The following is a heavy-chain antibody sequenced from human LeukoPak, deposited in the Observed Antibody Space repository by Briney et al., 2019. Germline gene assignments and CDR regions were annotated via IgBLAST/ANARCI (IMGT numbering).Heavy chain of an antibody. CDR2: ICYDGSNK. CDR3: ARGGGGVHYYDSSGYYYPFDY. CDR1: GFTFSSYG. Sequence: PGRSLRLSCAASGFTFSSYGMHWVRQAPGKGLEWVAVICYDGSNKYYADSEKGRFTISRDNSKNTLYLQMNSLRAEDTAVYYCARGGGGVHYYDSSGYYYPFDYWGQGTLVTVSS. D-gene: IGHD3-22*01. V-gene: IGHV3-33*01. J-gene: IGHJ4*02.